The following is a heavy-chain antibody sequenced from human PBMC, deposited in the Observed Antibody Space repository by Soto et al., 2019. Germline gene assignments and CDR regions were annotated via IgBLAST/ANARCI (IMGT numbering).Heavy chain of an antibody. V-gene: IGHV1-18*01. CDR3: ARDTPPTDY. CDR2: ISAYNTNT. Sequence: QVQLVQSGAEVKKPGASVKVSCKTSGYTFTSYHISWVRQAPGQGLEWMGWISAYNTNTNYAQKFQGRVTMTTDTLMSIAYMELRSLRSDDTAVYYCARDTPPTDYWGQGTLVTVSS. CDR1: GYTFTSYH. J-gene: IGHJ4*02.